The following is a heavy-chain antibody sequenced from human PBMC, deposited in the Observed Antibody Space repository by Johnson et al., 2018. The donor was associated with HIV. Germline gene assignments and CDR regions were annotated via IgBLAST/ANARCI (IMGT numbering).Heavy chain of an antibody. D-gene: IGHD2-8*02. CDR2: IKSKTDGGTT. CDR3: TTVGGILGTDAFDI. CDR1: GFTFINAW. V-gene: IGHV3-15*02. Sequence: VQLVESGGTLVKPGGSLSLSCAASGFTFINAWMTWVRQSPGKGLEWVGRIKSKTDGGTTDYAAPVKGRFTISRDDSKNTLYLQMNSLKTEDTALYYCTTVGGILGTDAFDIWGQGTMVTVSS. J-gene: IGHJ3*02.